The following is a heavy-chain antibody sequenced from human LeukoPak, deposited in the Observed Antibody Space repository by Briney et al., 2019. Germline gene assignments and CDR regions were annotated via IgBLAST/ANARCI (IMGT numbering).Heavy chain of an antibody. J-gene: IGHJ4*02. CDR3: ARGAYYYED. CDR2: ISSSSSTI. Sequence: GGSLRLSCAASGFTFSSHSMNWVRQAPGKGLEWVSYISSSSSTIYYADSVKGRFTISRDNAKNSLYLQMNSLRAEDTAVCYCARGAYYYEDWGQGTLVTVSS. D-gene: IGHD3-22*01. V-gene: IGHV3-48*01. CDR1: GFTFSSHS.